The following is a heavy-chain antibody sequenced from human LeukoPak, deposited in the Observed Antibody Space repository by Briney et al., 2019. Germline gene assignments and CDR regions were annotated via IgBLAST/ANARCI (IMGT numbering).Heavy chain of an antibody. J-gene: IGHJ5*02. CDR1: GYTFTGYY. V-gene: IGHV1-46*01. D-gene: IGHD3-3*01. CDR3: ASAPGLRFLEWLSGS. CDR2: INPSGGST. Sequence: ASVKVSCKASGYTFTGYYMHWVRQAPGQGLEWMGIINPSGGSTSYAQKFQGRVTMTRDMSTSTVYMELSSLRSEDTAVYYCASAPGLRFLEWLSGSWGQGTLVTVSS.